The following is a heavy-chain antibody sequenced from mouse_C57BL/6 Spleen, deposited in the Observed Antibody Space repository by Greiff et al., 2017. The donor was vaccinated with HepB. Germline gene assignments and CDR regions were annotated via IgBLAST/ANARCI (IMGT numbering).Heavy chain of an antibody. CDR1: GYSITSGYD. V-gene: IGHV3-1*01. D-gene: IGHD1-1*01. CDR2: ISYSGST. J-gene: IGHJ2*01. CDR3: ARSLGSSYYFDY. Sequence: EVKLQESGPGMVKPSQSLSLTCTVTGYSITSGYDWHWIRHFPGNKLEWMGYISYSGSTNYNPSLKSRISITHDTSKNHFFLKLDSVTTEDTATYYCARSLGSSYYFDYWGQGTTLTVSS.